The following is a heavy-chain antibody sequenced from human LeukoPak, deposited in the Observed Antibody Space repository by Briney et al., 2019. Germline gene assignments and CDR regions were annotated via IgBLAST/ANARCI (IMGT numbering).Heavy chain of an antibody. CDR2: IRHDETEK. Sequence: GGSLRLSCAASGFFFSKNGMHWVRQAPGKGLEWVAFIRHDETEKYYADSVKGRFTISRDNSKNTLYLQMNSLRAEDTAVYYCAKDQNYGSGSSDYWGQGTLVTVSS. D-gene: IGHD3-10*01. V-gene: IGHV3-30*02. CDR1: GFFFSKNG. J-gene: IGHJ4*02. CDR3: AKDQNYGSGSSDY.